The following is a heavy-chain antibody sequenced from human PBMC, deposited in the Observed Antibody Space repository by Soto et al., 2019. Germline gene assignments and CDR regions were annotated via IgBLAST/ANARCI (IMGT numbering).Heavy chain of an antibody. CDR1: GGTFSSYA. Sequence: QVQLVQSGAEVKKPGSSVKVSCKASGGTFSSYAISWVRQAPGQGLEWMGGIIPIFGTANYAQNFQGRVTITADESTSTADMELSSLRSEDTAVYYCARDGGATTFGWFDPWGQGTLVTVSS. D-gene: IGHD1-26*01. CDR2: IIPIFGTA. CDR3: ARDGGATTFGWFDP. J-gene: IGHJ5*02. V-gene: IGHV1-69*01.